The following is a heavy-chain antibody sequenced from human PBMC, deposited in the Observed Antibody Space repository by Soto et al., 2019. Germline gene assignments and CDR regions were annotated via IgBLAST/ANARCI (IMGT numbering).Heavy chain of an antibody. D-gene: IGHD6-13*01. J-gene: IGHJ6*02. CDR2: INPNSGGT. CDR3: ARDDSSSWYPNRVVGTYGMDV. CDR1: GYTFTGYY. Sequence: RASVKVSCKASGYTFTGYYMHWVRQAPGQGLEWMGWINPNSGGTNYAQKFQGWVTMTRDTSISTAYMELSRLRSDDTAVYYCARDDSSSWYPNRVVGTYGMDVWGQGTTVTVSS. V-gene: IGHV1-2*04.